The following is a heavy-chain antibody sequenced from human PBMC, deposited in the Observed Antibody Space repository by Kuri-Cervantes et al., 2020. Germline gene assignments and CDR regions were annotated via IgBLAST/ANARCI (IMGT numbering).Heavy chain of an antibody. CDR3: ARERRIAEDAFDI. Sequence: GGSLRLSCAASGFTFSSYAMHWVRQAPGKGLEWVAVISYDGSNKYYADSVKGRFTISRDNSKNTPYLQMNSLRAEDTAVYYCARERRIAEDAFDIWGQGTMVTVSS. J-gene: IGHJ3*02. D-gene: IGHD6-13*01. CDR2: ISYDGSNK. V-gene: IGHV3-30-3*01. CDR1: GFTFSSYA.